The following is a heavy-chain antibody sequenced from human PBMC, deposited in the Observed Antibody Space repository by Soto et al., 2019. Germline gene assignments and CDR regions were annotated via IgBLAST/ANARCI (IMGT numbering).Heavy chain of an antibody. CDR2: IISTSTTI. Sequence: EVQLVESGGDLVQPGGSLRLSCAASGFTFSTYSMNWVRQAPGRGLEWISYIISTSTTIYYADSVKGRFTISRDNAKNSLYLQITGLTAEDTAVYDCAGSSGNLDSWGLGTLVTVSS. CDR1: GFTFSTYS. CDR3: AGSSGNLDS. V-gene: IGHV3-48*01. D-gene: IGHD3-10*01. J-gene: IGHJ4*02.